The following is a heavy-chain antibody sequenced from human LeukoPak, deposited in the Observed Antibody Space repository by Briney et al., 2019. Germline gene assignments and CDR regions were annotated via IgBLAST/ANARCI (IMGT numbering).Heavy chain of an antibody. D-gene: IGHD6-6*01. V-gene: IGHV3-7*01. CDR1: GFTFTSYW. CDR2: INEDGSQK. CDR3: SRTSRIDY. J-gene: IGHJ4*02. Sequence: GGSLRLSCAASGFTFTSYWVSWVRQAPGKGLEWVANINEDGSQKYYVDSVKGRFTISRDNAKNSLYLQMNSLRAEDTAMYYCSRTSRIDYWGQGTLVTVSS.